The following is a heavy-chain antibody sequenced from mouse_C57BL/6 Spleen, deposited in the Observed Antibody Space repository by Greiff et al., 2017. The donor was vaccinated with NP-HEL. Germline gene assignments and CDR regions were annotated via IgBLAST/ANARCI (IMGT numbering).Heavy chain of an antibody. Sequence: VTLKESGPELVKPGASVKISCKASGYSFTGYYMHWVKQSSEKSLEWIGEINPSTGGTSYNQKFKGKATLTVDKSSSTAYMQLKSLTSEDSAVYYCARRDYPYAMDYWGQGTSVTVSS. J-gene: IGHJ4*01. CDR3: ARRDYPYAMDY. CDR1: GYSFTGYY. CDR2: INPSTGGT. D-gene: IGHD2-4*01. V-gene: IGHV1-43*01.